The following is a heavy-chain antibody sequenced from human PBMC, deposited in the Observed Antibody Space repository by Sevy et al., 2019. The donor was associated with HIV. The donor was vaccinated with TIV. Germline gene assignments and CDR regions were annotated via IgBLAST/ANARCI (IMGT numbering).Heavy chain of an antibody. CDR1: GFTFSNAW. CDR2: IRSNTDGGTT. V-gene: IGHV3-15*01. D-gene: IGHD3-10*01. J-gene: IGHJ4*02. CDR3: TTVGV. Sequence: GGSLRLSCAASGFTFSNAWMSWVRQAPGKGLEWVARIRSNTDGGTTEYTPPMKGRFTISRDDSKDTLDLQMNSLRIEDTAVYYCTTVGVWGQGTMVTVSS.